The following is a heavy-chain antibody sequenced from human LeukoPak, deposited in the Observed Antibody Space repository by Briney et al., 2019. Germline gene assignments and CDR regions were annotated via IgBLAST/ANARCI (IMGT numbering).Heavy chain of an antibody. V-gene: IGHV4-34*01. D-gene: IGHD7-27*01. CDR3: ARGLGIFDY. J-gene: IGHJ4*02. CDR2: INHSGST. CDR1: GGSFSGYY. Sequence: SETLSLTRAVYGGSFSGYYWSWIRQPPGKGLEWIGEINHSGSTNYNPSLKSRVTISVDTSKNQFSLKLSSVTAADTAVYYCARGLGIFDYWGQGTLVTVSS.